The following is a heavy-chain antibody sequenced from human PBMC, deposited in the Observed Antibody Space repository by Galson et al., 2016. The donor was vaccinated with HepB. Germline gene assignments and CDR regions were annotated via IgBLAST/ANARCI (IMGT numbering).Heavy chain of an antibody. Sequence: SLRLSCAASGFTFNSFGMHWVRQAPGKGLEWVAVIWYDGSNKYYGDSVKGRFTISRDNSKNTLYLQMNSLRAEDTAIYYCAREAPIAAPGANDCWGQGTQVTASS. CDR3: AREAPIAAPGANDC. J-gene: IGHJ4*02. V-gene: IGHV3-33*01. D-gene: IGHD6-13*01. CDR2: IWYDGSNK. CDR1: GFTFNSFG.